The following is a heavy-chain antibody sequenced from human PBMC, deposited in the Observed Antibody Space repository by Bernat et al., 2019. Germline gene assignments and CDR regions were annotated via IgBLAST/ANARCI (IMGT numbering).Heavy chain of an antibody. Sequence: QVYLVESAGGVVQPGTSLRLSCAASGFSFSNSGMHWVRQAPGKGLEWVALISHDGSTIYYADSVRGRFIISRDNSKNTVYLQMDSLRTEDLAVYYCAKDKGRRFFDIWGRGTLVSVSS. J-gene: IGHJ2*01. V-gene: IGHV3-30*18. CDR1: GFSFSNSG. CDR3: AKDKGRRFFDI. CDR2: ISHDGSTI.